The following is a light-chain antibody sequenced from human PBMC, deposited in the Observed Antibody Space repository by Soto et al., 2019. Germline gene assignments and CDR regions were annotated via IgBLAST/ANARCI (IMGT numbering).Light chain of an antibody. V-gene: IGKV3-15*01. CDR2: GAS. J-gene: IGKJ2*01. CDR1: QSISGE. Sequence: EIVMTQSPATLSVSPGERATLSCRASQSISGELARYQQKPGQPPRLLIYGASTRATGVPGRFTGSGSGSEFTLTISGLQSEDFAVYYCQQGHNWPLTFGQGTRLE. CDR3: QQGHNWPLT.